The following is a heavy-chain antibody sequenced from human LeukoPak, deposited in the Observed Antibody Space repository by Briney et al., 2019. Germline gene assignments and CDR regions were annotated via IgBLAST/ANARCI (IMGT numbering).Heavy chain of an antibody. CDR3: AKMSSGWREGDY. V-gene: IGHV3-30*02. Sequence: GGSLRLSCAASGFTFSSYGMHWVRQAPGKGLEWVAFIRYDGSNKYYADSVKGRFTISRDNAKNSLYLQMNSLRAEDTALYYCAKMSSGWREGDYWGQGTLVTVSS. CDR2: IRYDGSNK. CDR1: GFTFSSYG. J-gene: IGHJ4*02. D-gene: IGHD6-19*01.